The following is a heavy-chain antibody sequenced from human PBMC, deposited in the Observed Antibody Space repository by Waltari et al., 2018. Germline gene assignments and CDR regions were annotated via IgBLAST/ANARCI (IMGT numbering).Heavy chain of an antibody. D-gene: IGHD4-4*01. CDR2: ISGSGGST. V-gene: IGHV3-23*04. CDR1: GFTFTSYA. CDR3: ASQHDYSNYWGSY. J-gene: IGHJ4*02. Sequence: EVQLVESGGGLVQPGGSLRLSCAASGFTFTSYAMRWGRRAPGKGLEWVSAISGSGGSTYYADSVKGRFTISRDNSKNTLYLQMNSLRAEDTAVYYCASQHDYSNYWGSYWGQGTLVTVSS.